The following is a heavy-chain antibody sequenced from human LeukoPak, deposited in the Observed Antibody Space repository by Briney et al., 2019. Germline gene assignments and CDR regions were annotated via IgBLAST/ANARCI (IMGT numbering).Heavy chain of an antibody. J-gene: IGHJ4*02. D-gene: IGHD4-23*01. V-gene: IGHV3-74*01. Sequence: GGSLRLSCAASLFTFITYLVHWVRQAPGKGLVWVLGIDLEGSRTDYAESGKGRSTISTNNAKITLYLPMNSLRAEDTAVYFCGRDLRGNRDYWGQGTLVTVSS. CDR2: IDLEGSRT. CDR3: GRDLRGNRDY. CDR1: LFTFITYL.